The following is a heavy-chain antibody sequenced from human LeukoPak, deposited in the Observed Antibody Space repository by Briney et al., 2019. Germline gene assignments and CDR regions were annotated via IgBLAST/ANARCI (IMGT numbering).Heavy chain of an antibody. D-gene: IGHD3-10*01. V-gene: IGHV1-18*01. CDR1: GYTFTSYD. CDR2: ISAYNGNT. Sequence: GASVKVSCKASGYTFTSYDINWVRQATGQGLEWMGWISAYNGNTNYAQKLQGRVTMTTDTSTSTAYMELRSLRSDDTAVYYCARDRAMVRGPLAFGMDVWGQGTTVTVSS. J-gene: IGHJ6*02. CDR3: ARDRAMVRGPLAFGMDV.